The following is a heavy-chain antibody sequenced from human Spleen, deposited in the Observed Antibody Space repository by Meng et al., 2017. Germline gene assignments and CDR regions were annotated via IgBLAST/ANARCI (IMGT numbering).Heavy chain of an antibody. V-gene: IGHV3-48*03. J-gene: IGHJ5*02. D-gene: IGHD5-12*01. Sequence: GESLKISCAASGFTFSSSEMNWVRQAPGKGLEWVPYISNSGSTIYYADSVKGRFTISRDNAKKSLCLQMNSLRPEDTAFYHCAKGYSSIYNGGWFDPWGQGTPVTVSS. CDR2: ISNSGSTI. CDR1: GFTFSSSE. CDR3: AKGYSSIYNGGWFDP.